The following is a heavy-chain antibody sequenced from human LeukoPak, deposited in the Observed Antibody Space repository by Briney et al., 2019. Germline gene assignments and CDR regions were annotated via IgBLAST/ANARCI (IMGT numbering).Heavy chain of an antibody. J-gene: IGHJ6*03. CDR3: ARGTYGYYMDV. D-gene: IGHD4-17*01. CDR2: IYRSGST. CDR1: NYSISNRLY. V-gene: IGHV4-38-2*02. Sequence: SETLSLTCSGSNYSISNRLYWDLLRQPPGKGLEWIGSIYRSGSTFYNPSLKSRVTISLDTSKNQFSLKLSSVTAADTAVYFCARGTYGYYMDVWGKGTTVTVSS.